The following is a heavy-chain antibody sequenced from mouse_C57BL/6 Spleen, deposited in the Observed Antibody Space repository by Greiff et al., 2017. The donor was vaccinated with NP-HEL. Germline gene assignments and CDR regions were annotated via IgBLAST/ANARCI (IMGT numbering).Heavy chain of an antibody. CDR1: GYTFTSYG. V-gene: IGHV1-81*01. CDR3: ARGAQLGAYYYAMDY. D-gene: IGHD4-1*02. CDR2: IYPRSGNT. J-gene: IGHJ4*01. Sequence: QVQLQQSGAELARPGASVKLSCKASGYTFTSYGISWVKQRTGQGLEWIGEIYPRSGNTYYNEKFKGQATLTADKSSSTAYMELRSLTSEDSAVYFCARGAQLGAYYYAMDYWGQGTSVTVSS.